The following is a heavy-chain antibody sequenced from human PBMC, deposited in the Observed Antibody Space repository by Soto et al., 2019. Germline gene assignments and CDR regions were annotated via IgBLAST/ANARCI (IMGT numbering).Heavy chain of an antibody. V-gene: IGHV3-33*01. CDR1: GFTFSSYG. Sequence: QEQLVESGGGVVQPGRSLRLSCTASGFTFSSYGMHWVRQAPGKGLEWVALIWSDGSNRYYTDSVKGRFTISRDDSKNMLYLQMNSLRAEDTAVYYCASEHNSYHMDVWGQGTTVTVSS. J-gene: IGHJ6*02. CDR3: ASEHNSYHMDV. CDR2: IWSDGSNR.